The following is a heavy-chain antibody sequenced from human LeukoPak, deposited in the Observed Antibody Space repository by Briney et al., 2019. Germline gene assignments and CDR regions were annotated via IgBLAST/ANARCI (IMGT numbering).Heavy chain of an antibody. Sequence: PGGSLRLSCVASGFTFTSYGMSWVRQAPGKRLEWVSGISGSGDATYYADSVKGRFTVSRDNSKNTLFLQMNSLRAEDTAVYYCAKDGGLWVSAHWGDSWGRGTLVTVSS. CDR2: ISGSGDAT. CDR3: AKDGGLWVSAHWGDS. J-gene: IGHJ4*02. CDR1: GFTFTSYG. V-gene: IGHV3-23*01. D-gene: IGHD7-27*01.